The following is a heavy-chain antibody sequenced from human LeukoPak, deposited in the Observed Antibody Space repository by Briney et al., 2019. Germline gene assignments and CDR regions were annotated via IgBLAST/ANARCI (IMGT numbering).Heavy chain of an antibody. J-gene: IGHJ3*02. CDR1: GIIFGNYN. CDR2: ISSSSGTI. Sequence: GSLRLSCEASGIIFGNYNMNWVRQAPGKGLEWISYISSSSGTIYYADSVKGRFTISRDSFKNTLYLQMNSLRPEDTAVYYCAKEGDYYGSGSYRDGFDIWGQGTRATVSS. D-gene: IGHD3-10*01. V-gene: IGHV3-48*01. CDR3: AKEGDYYGSGSYRDGFDI.